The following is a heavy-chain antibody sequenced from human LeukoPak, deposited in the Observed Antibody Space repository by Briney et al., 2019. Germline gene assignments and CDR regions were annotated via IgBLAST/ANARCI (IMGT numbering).Heavy chain of an antibody. CDR1: GGSISSSGYY. V-gene: IGHV4-39*01. CDR2: IHNSGST. D-gene: IGHD6-19*01. CDR3: VNSSPGGGWLVSGNFDY. Sequence: SETLSLTCKDSGGSISSSGYYWGWIRLPPGKGLEWIGSIHNSGSTYYNPSLKSRVTISVDSSNNQFSLKLSFVTAADTAVYYCVNSSPGGGWLVSGNFDYWGQGTLVTVSS. J-gene: IGHJ4*02.